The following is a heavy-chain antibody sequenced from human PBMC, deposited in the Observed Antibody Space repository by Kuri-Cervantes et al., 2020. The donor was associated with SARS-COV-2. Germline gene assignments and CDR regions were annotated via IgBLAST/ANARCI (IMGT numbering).Heavy chain of an antibody. Sequence: GGSLRLSCAASGFILSRYWMTWVRQAPGKGLEWAANINQDGSEKYYVDSVKGRFTLSRDNAKNSLYLQMNSLRVEDTAVYYCARDRSYYDSGGYYFDLWGQGALVTVSS. CDR3: ARDRSYYDSGGYYFDL. D-gene: IGHD3-22*01. V-gene: IGHV3-7*05. CDR1: GFILSRYW. J-gene: IGHJ4*02. CDR2: INQDGSEK.